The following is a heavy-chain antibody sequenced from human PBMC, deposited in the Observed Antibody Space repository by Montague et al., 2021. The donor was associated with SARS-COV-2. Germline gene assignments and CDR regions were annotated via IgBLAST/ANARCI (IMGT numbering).Heavy chain of an antibody. CDR2: IYYSGST. CDR3: ARGDVECATIKSVGPFNHFDY. D-gene: IGHD5-24*01. CDR1: GGSISSYY. Sequence: SETLSLTCTVSGGSISSYYWCGIRQPPGKGLEWCGYIYYSGSTNYNPSLKIPVTISVGTSKKQFSLKLSSVTAADTAVYYCARGDVECATIKSVGPFNHFDYWGQGTLVTVSA. J-gene: IGHJ4*02. V-gene: IGHV4-59*13.